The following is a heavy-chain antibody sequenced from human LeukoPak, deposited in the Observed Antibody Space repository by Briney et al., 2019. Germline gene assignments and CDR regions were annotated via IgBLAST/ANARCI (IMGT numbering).Heavy chain of an antibody. J-gene: IGHJ4*02. CDR1: GFTFSTSS. V-gene: IGHV3-48*01. D-gene: IGHD3-22*01. Sequence: GGSLRLPCAASGFTFSTSSMHWVRHAPGKGLEWVSYISTSGSTIFYAHSVKDRFTISRDNARNSVYLQMNSLSAEDTAVYYCARYYYDSSGYYYFDYWGQGTLVTVSS. CDR3: ARYYYDSSGYYYFDY. CDR2: ISTSGSTI.